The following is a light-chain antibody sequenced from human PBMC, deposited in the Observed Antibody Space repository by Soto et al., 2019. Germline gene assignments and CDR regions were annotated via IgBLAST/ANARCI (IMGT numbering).Light chain of an antibody. CDR1: QDISNS. CDR2: ATS. CDR3: QNYNSAPHT. Sequence: DIQMTQSPSSLSASVGDRVTITCRANQDISNSLAWYQQKPGKVPKVLIYATSILQSGVPARFSGSGSGTDFTLTISSLQPEDVATYYCQNYNSAPHTFGGGTKVEI. J-gene: IGKJ4*02. V-gene: IGKV1-27*01.